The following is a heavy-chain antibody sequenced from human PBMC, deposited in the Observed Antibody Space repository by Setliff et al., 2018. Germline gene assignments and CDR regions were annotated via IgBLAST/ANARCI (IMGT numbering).Heavy chain of an antibody. Sequence: PSETLSLTCTVSGGSMSSGPNYWSWIRQPAGRGLEWVGRVYSSVYSSGITSYNPSLKSRVTISMDTSKSQFSLGLTSVTAADTAIYYCAKEPAISLTEAIRRSYYDYALDVWGQGTTVTVSS. CDR2: VYSSVYSSGIT. V-gene: IGHV4-61*02. CDR3: AKEPAISLTEAIRRSYYDYALDV. D-gene: IGHD3-9*01. J-gene: IGHJ6*02. CDR1: GGSMSSGPNY.